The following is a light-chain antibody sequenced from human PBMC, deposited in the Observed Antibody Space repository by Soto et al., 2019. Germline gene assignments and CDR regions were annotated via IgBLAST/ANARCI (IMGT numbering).Light chain of an antibody. CDR2: GDN. Sequence: QSVLTQPPSVSGAPGQRGTISCTGSSSNIGTGYDVHWYQQLPGTAPKRLIYGDNNRPSGVPDRFSGFKSGTSASLAITGLQAEDEADYYCQSYDSSLSVLYVFGTGTKVTVL. V-gene: IGLV1-40*01. J-gene: IGLJ1*01. CDR3: QSYDSSLSVLYV. CDR1: SSNIGTGYD.